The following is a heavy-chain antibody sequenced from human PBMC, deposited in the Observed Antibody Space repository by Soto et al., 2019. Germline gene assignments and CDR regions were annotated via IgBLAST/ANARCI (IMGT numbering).Heavy chain of an antibody. D-gene: IGHD1-1*01. V-gene: IGHV4-39*01. CDR3: ANYRAGTMDTY. CDR1: GGSFTSSSYY. Sequence: QLQLQESGPGLVKPSETLSLTCTVSGGSFTSSSYYWGWVRQPPGKGLEWIGSIYNGGGTHYNPSLKSRVTISIDTSKHQFSVRLSSVTAADTAVYYCANYRAGTMDTYWGQGTLVTVSS. J-gene: IGHJ4*02. CDR2: IYNGGGT.